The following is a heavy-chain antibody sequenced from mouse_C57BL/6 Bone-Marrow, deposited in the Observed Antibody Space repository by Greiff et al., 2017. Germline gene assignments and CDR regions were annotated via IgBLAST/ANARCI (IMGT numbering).Heavy chain of an antibody. CDR3: AIGEDSNYVGYYYAMDY. CDR2: IHPNSGST. J-gene: IGHJ4*01. Sequence: QVQLQQPGAELVKPGASVNLSCKASGYTFTSYWMHWVKQRPGQGLEWIGMIHPNSGSTNYNEKFKSKATLTVDKSSSTAYMQLSSLTSEDSAVYYCAIGEDSNYVGYYYAMDYWGQGTSVTVSS. V-gene: IGHV1-64*01. CDR1: GYTFTSYW. D-gene: IGHD2-5*01.